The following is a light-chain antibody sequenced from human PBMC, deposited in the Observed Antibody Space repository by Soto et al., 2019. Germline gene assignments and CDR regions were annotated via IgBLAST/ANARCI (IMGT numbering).Light chain of an antibody. J-gene: IGLJ1*01. CDR1: SSNIGSNT. CDR2: SNN. Sequence: QSVLTQPPSASGTPGQRVTISCSGSSSNIGSNTVNWYQQLPGTAPKLLIYSNNQRPSGVPDRFSGYKSGTSASLAISGLQSEDEADYYCAAWDDSLHGYVFGTGTKVTVL. V-gene: IGLV1-44*01. CDR3: AAWDDSLHGYV.